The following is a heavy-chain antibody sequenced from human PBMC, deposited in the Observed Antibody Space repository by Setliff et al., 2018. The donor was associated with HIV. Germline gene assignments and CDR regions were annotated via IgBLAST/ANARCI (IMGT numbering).Heavy chain of an antibody. CDR1: RSTFNSHT. CDR3: AGSILTGYYTFGADY. CDR2: IIPIFGTT. Sequence: ASVKVCCKASRSTFNSHTINWVRQAPGQGLDWMGRIIPIFGTTNYAQKFQGRVTITTDESTTTAYMELSSLRSEDTALYYCAGSILTGYYTFGADYWGQGTLVTVSS. J-gene: IGHJ4*02. V-gene: IGHV1-69*05. D-gene: IGHD3-9*01.